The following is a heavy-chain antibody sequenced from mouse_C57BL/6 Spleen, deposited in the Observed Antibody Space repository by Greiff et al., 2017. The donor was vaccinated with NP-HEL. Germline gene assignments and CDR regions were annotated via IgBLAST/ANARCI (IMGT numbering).Heavy chain of an antibody. Sequence: EVMLVESGGGLVKPGGSLKLSCAASGFTFSSYAMSWVRQTPEKRLEWVATISDGGSYTYYPDNVKGRFTISRDNAKNNLYLQMSHLKSEDTAMYYCARDNMGRKAMDYWGQGTSVTVSS. CDR3: ARDNMGRKAMDY. CDR2: ISDGGSYT. V-gene: IGHV5-4*01. CDR1: GFTFSSYA. J-gene: IGHJ4*01. D-gene: IGHD4-1*01.